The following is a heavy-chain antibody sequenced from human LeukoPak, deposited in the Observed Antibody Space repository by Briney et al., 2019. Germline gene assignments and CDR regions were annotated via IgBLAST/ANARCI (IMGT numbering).Heavy chain of an antibody. J-gene: IGHJ4*02. CDR2: IYSGGST. CDR3: AKEGEHSSSWYYFDY. Sequence: GGSLRLSCAASGFTVSSNYMSWVRQAPGKGLEWVSVIYSGGSTYYADSVKGRFTISRDNSKNTLYLQMNSLRAEDTAVYYCAKEGEHSSSWYYFDYWGQGTLVTVSS. CDR1: GFTVSSNY. D-gene: IGHD6-13*01. V-gene: IGHV3-53*05.